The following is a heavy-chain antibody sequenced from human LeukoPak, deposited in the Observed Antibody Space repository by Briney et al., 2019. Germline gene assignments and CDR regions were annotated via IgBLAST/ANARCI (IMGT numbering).Heavy chain of an antibody. Sequence: PGGSLRLSCEASGFLFSDYTMNWVRQAPGKGLEWVSSVSYSGTYTFYADSVTGRFTISRDNAKNSLYLQMDNLRADDPALYYCVRDLRFIGGSDWFDPWGQGTQVIVSS. CDR1: GFLFSDYT. V-gene: IGHV3-21*04. CDR2: VSYSGTYT. J-gene: IGHJ5*02. CDR3: VRDLRFIGGSDWFDP. D-gene: IGHD3-3*01.